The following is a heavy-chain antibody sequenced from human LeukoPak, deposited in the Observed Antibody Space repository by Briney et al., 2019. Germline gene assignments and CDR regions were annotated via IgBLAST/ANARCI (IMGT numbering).Heavy chain of an antibody. Sequence: GGSLRLSCAASGFTFSSYAMSWLRQAPGKGLEWVSAISGSGGSTYYADSVKGRFTISRDDSKSTLYLQMTNLRAEDTALYYCAKRYGNAWYQFDYWGRGTLVTGSS. V-gene: IGHV3-23*01. D-gene: IGHD5-18*01. CDR1: GFTFSSYA. CDR3: AKRYGNAWYQFDY. J-gene: IGHJ4*02. CDR2: ISGSGGST.